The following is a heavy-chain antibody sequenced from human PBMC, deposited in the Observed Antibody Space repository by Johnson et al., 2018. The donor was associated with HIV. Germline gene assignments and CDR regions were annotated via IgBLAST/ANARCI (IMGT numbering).Heavy chain of an antibody. D-gene: IGHD5-18*01. Sequence: QMLLVESGGGVVQPGRSLRLSCAASGFTFSSYAVHWVRQAPGKGLEWVAIISYDGSNKYYADSVKGRFTISRDNSKNTLYLQMNSLRAEDTAVYYCARVRGYSYGAHAFDIWGQGTMVTVSS. CDR2: ISYDGSNK. CDR1: GFTFSSYA. J-gene: IGHJ3*02. V-gene: IGHV3-30-3*01. CDR3: ARVRGYSYGAHAFDI.